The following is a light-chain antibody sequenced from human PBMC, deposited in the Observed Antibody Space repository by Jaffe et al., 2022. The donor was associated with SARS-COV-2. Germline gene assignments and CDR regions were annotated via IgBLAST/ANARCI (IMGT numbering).Light chain of an antibody. CDR2: EVS. Sequence: QSALTQPASVSGSPGQSITISCTGTSSDVGGYNYVSWYQQHPGKAPKLMIYEVSNRPSGVPDRFSGSKSGNTASLTISGLQAEDEADYYCSSYTSSRLWVFGGGTKLTVL. V-gene: IGLV2-14*01. CDR3: SSYTSSRLWV. J-gene: IGLJ3*02. CDR1: SSDVGGYNY.